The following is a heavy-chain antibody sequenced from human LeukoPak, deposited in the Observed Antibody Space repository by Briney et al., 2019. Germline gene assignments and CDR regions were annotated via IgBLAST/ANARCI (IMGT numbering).Heavy chain of an antibody. CDR2: TYYRSKWYN. Sequence: SQTLSLTCAISGDSVSSNSATWNSISQSPSRGLEWLGRTYYRSKWYNDYAVSVKSRIKINPETSKNQYSLQLTSVTPEDTAVYYCATGDYVWGSYRHDAFDIWGQGTMVTV. CDR1: GDSVSSNSAT. V-gene: IGHV6-1*01. CDR3: ATGDYVWGSYRHDAFDI. J-gene: IGHJ3*02. D-gene: IGHD3-16*02.